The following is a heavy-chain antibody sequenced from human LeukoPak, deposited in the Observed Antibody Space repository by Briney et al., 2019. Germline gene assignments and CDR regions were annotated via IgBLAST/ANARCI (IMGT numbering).Heavy chain of an antibody. J-gene: IGHJ6*03. CDR2: IYPNSGGT. Sequence: ASVKVSCKASAYTFTGYYMHWVRQAPGQGLEWMGWIYPNSGGTNYAQKFQGRVTMTRDTSISTAYMELSRLRSDDTAVYYCARDNWNDAFNYYYMDVWGKGTTVTISS. D-gene: IGHD1-1*01. CDR1: AYTFTGYY. CDR3: ARDNWNDAFNYYYMDV. V-gene: IGHV1-2*02.